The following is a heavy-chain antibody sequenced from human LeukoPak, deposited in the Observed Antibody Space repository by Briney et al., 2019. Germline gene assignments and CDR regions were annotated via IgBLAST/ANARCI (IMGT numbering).Heavy chain of an antibody. D-gene: IGHD6-13*01. V-gene: IGHV4-59*11. CDR2: IYYSGST. CDR3: ARVVAATGISPPRYFDY. J-gene: IGHJ4*02. CDR1: GGPISSHY. Sequence: SETLSLTCTVSGGPISSHYWSWIRQPPGKGLEWIGYIYYSGSTNYNPSLKSRVTISVDTSKNQFSLKLSSVTAADTAVYYCARVVAATGISPPRYFDYWGQGTLVTVSS.